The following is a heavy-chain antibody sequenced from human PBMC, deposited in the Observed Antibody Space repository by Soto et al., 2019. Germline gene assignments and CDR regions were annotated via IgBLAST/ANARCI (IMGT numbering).Heavy chain of an antibody. Sequence: QITLKESGPTLVKPTQTLTLTCSFSGFSLSSVGVGVGWIRQPPGKALEWLALIYWDDDKRYSPSLKSRLTITKDSSKNRVALTMTNSDPVDTATYYCAHTLDWGEGRFDYWGQGTLVTVSS. CDR3: AHTLDWGEGRFDY. D-gene: IGHD7-27*01. J-gene: IGHJ4*02. CDR2: IYWDDDK. CDR1: GFSLSSVGVG. V-gene: IGHV2-5*02.